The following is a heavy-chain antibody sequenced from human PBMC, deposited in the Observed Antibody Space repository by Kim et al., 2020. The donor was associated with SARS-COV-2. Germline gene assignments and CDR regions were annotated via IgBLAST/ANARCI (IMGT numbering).Heavy chain of an antibody. J-gene: IGHJ1*01. CDR3: ARVWYYYDSSGYSRYFQH. CDR1: GFTVSSNY. CDR2: IYSGGST. D-gene: IGHD3-22*01. Sequence: GGSLRLSCAASGFTVSSNYMSWVRQAPGKGLEWVSVIYSGGSTYYADSVKGRFTISRDNSKNTLYLQMNSLRAEDTAVYYCARVWYYYDSSGYSRYFQHWGQGTLVTVSS. V-gene: IGHV3-53*01.